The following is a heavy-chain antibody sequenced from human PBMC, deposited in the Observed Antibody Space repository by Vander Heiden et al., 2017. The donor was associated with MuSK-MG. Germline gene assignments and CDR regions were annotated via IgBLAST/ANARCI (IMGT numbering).Heavy chain of an antibody. CDR1: GFTFSNYA. J-gene: IGHJ4*02. CDR2: VSGSGGYT. V-gene: IGHV3-23*04. Sequence: EVQLVESGGGLVQPGGSLRLSCEASGFTFSNYAMSWVRQAPGKGLEWVSAVSGSGGYTYYADSVKGRVTISRDVSKNTLYLQVSSLRAEETAVYYCARSYYYDLSGLMGNHFDYWGQGTLVTVYS. CDR3: ARSYYYDLSGLMGNHFDY. D-gene: IGHD3-22*01.